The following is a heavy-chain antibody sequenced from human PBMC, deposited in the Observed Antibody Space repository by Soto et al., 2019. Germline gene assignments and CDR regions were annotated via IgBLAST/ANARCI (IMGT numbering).Heavy chain of an antibody. Sequence: PGGSLRLSCAASGFTFSSYAMSWVRQAPGKGLEWVSAISGSGGSTYYADSVKGRFTISRDNSKNTLYLQMNSLRAEDTAVYYCAKSGYCGGDCYVNWFDPWGQGNLVTVSS. D-gene: IGHD2-21*02. CDR1: GFTFSSYA. V-gene: IGHV3-23*01. CDR3: AKSGYCGGDCYVNWFDP. J-gene: IGHJ5*02. CDR2: ISGSGGST.